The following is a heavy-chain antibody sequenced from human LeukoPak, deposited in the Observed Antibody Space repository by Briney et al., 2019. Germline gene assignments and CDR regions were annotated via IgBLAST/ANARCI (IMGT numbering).Heavy chain of an antibody. CDR3: ARQQYTYYDFWSGYPPRGWFDP. J-gene: IGHJ5*02. V-gene: IGHV5-51*01. D-gene: IGHD3-3*01. CDR2: IYPGDSDT. Sequence: GESLKISCKGSGYSFTSYWIGRVRQMPGKGLEWMGIIYPGDSDTRYSPSFQGQVTISADKSISTAYLQWSSLKASDTAMYYCARQQYTYYDFWSGYPPRGWFDPWGQGTLVTVSS. CDR1: GYSFTSYW.